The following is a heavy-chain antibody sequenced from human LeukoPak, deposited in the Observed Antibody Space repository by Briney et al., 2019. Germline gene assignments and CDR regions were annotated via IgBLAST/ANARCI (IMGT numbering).Heavy chain of an antibody. V-gene: IGHV4-38-2*02. D-gene: IGHD3-10*01. Sequence: SETLSLTCTVSGYSISSGYYWGWIRQPPGKGLEWSGSFFHSGNTYYNPSLKSRVTISVDTSKNQFSLKLSSVTAADTAVYYCARLTSWGQGTLVTVSS. J-gene: IGHJ4*02. CDR1: GYSISSGYY. CDR2: FFHSGNT. CDR3: ARLTS.